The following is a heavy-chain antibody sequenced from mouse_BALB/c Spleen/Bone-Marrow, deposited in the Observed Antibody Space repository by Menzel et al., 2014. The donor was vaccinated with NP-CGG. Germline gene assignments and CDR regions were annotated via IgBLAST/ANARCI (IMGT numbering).Heavy chain of an antibody. CDR2: INSNGGST. Sequence: VQLKESGGGLVQPGGSLKLSCAASGFTFSSYGMSWVRQTPDKRLELVATINSNGGSTYYPDSVKGRFTISRDNAKNTLYLQMSSLKSEDTAMYYCARHYYGAGWGQGTLVTVSA. D-gene: IGHD1-2*01. J-gene: IGHJ3*01. CDR3: ARHYYGAG. V-gene: IGHV5-6-3*01. CDR1: GFTFSSYG.